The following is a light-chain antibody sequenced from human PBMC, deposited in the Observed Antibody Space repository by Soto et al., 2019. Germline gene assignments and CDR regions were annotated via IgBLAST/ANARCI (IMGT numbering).Light chain of an antibody. CDR1: QGISAY. V-gene: IGKV1-9*01. CDR2: AAS. Sequence: DIQLTQSPSFLSASVGDRVTITCRASQGISAYLAWFQQKPGKAPKLLISAASNLQSGVPSRFSGSGTGTEFTLTLSSLLPEDFATYYCQQLNTFPWTFGQGTKVEIK. J-gene: IGKJ1*01. CDR3: QQLNTFPWT.